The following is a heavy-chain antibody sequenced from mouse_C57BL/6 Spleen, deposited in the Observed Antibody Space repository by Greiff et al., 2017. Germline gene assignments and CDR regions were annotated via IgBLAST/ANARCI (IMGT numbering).Heavy chain of an antibody. CDR1: GYAFSSYW. D-gene: IGHD1-1*01. J-gene: IGHJ4*01. CDR2: IYPGDGDT. V-gene: IGHV1-80*01. Sequence: QVQLQQSGAELVKPGASVKISCKASGYAFSSYWMNWVKQRPGKGLEWIGQIYPGDGDTNYNGKVKGKATLTADKSSSTAYMHLSSLTSEDSAVYFCARSYYYGSYAMDYWGQGTSVTVSS. CDR3: ARSYYYGSYAMDY.